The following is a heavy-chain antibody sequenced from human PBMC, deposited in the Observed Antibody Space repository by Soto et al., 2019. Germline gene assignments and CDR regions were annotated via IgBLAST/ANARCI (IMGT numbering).Heavy chain of an antibody. J-gene: IGHJ5*02. Sequence: SQTISLTSARSRDIESSNSESWKLIRPSPSRGLEWLGRTYYRSKWYNDYAVSVKSRITINPDTSKNQFSLQLNSVTPEDTAVYYCARDRAIPFASSSWYKPYNWFDPWGQGTLVTVSS. CDR3: ARDRAIPFASSSWYKPYNWFDP. CDR1: RDIESSNSES. CDR2: TYYRSKWYN. V-gene: IGHV6-1*01. D-gene: IGHD6-13*01.